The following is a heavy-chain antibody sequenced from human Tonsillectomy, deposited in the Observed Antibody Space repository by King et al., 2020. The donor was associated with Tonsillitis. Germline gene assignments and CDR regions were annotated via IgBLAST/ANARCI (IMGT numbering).Heavy chain of an antibody. Sequence: VQLVESGGGVVQPERSLRLSCTASGFTFSGYGMHWVRQAPGKGLEWVAVISYDGSKKYYADSVKGRFTISRDNSKNTLYMQMNSLGAEDTAVYYCAKAMSAGMTLILVVLDYWGQGTLVTVSS. CDR3: AKAMSAGMTLILVVLDY. CDR1: GFTFSGYG. CDR2: ISYDGSKK. J-gene: IGHJ4*02. V-gene: IGHV3-30*18. D-gene: IGHD3-22*01.